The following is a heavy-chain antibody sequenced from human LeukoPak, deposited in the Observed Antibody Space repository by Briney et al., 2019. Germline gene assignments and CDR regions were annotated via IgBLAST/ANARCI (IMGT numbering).Heavy chain of an antibody. Sequence: PSETLSLIYTVSGGSISSYYWSWIRQPPGKGLEWIGYVYYSGSTDYNPSLKTRVTFSVDTSKNQFSLNLTSVTAADPAVYYCARHYSSRYYSYGMDVWGQGTTVTVSS. CDR1: GGSISSYY. CDR3: ARHYSSRYYSYGMDV. V-gene: IGHV4-59*08. D-gene: IGHD6-13*01. CDR2: VYYSGST. J-gene: IGHJ6*02.